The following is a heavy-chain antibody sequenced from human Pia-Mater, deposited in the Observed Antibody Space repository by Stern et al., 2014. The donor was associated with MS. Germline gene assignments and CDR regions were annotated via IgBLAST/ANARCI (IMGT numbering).Heavy chain of an antibody. Sequence: QLQLQDSGTGLVKPSQTLSLTCSVSGGSISTVGYYWTWIRQHPGKGLEWIGYSYHSGSTYYNPSLKRRASISVDTSKNQFSLNVTSVTAADTALYYCARSDRLWGSFDYWGQGTLVTVSS. CDR2: SYHSGST. CDR1: GGSISTVGYY. J-gene: IGHJ4*02. D-gene: IGHD3-16*01. V-gene: IGHV4-31*03. CDR3: ARSDRLWGSFDY.